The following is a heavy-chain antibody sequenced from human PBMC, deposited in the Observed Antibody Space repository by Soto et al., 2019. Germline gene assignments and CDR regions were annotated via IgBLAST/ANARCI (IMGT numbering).Heavy chain of an antibody. V-gene: IGHV4-4*02. CDR3: AREVATSVYDY. CDR2: IYHTGSI. CDR1: GGSISTSNW. D-gene: IGHD2-2*01. J-gene: IGHJ4*02. Sequence: QVQLQESGPGLVKPSGTLSLTCAVSGGSISTSNWWSWVRQSPGKGLEWIGEIYHTGSINYSPSLTSRLTISVDKSRNQFSLKLTSVTYADTAVYYCAREVATSVYDYWGQGILVTVSS.